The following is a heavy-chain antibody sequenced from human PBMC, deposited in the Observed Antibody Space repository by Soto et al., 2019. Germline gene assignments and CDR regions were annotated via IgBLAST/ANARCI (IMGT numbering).Heavy chain of an antibody. Sequence: GGSLRLSCAASGFTFSNYIMNWVRQAPGKGLEWVSAISGSGGSTYYADSVKGRFTISRDNSKNTLYLQMNSLRAEDTAVYYCAKRPRSTVTTSYYYYYYYMDVWGKGTTVTVSS. V-gene: IGHV3-23*01. D-gene: IGHD4-17*01. CDR1: GFTFSNYI. J-gene: IGHJ6*03. CDR3: AKRPRSTVTTSYYYYYYYMDV. CDR2: ISGSGGST.